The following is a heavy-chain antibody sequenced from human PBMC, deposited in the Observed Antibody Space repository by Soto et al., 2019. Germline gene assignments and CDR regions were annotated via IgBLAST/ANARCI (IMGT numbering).Heavy chain of an antibody. V-gene: IGHV1-2*02. CDR1: GYTFTGYY. CDR2: INPNSGGT. J-gene: IGHJ4*02. D-gene: IGHD1-1*01. CDR3: TRSPFRNDPDRY. Sequence: GASVKVSCKASGYTFTGYYIHWVRQAPGQGLEWMGWINPNSGGTNYAQKFQGRVTMTRDTSISAAYMELSRLTSDDTAVYYCTRSPFRNDPDRYWGQGTLVTVSS.